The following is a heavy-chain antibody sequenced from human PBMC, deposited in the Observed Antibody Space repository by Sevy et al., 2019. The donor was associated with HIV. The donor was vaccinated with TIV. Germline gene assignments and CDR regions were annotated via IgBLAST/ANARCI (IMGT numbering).Heavy chain of an antibody. V-gene: IGHV3-21*01. CDR1: GFTFSSYS. Sequence: GGSLRLSCAASGFTFSSYSMNWVRQAPGKGLEWVSSISSSSSYIYYADSVKGRFTISRDNAKNSLYLQMNSLRAEDTAVYYCARDLGRGYSHGLDYWGQGTLVTVSS. J-gene: IGHJ4*02. CDR3: ARDLGRGYSHGLDY. CDR2: ISSSSSYI. D-gene: IGHD5-18*01.